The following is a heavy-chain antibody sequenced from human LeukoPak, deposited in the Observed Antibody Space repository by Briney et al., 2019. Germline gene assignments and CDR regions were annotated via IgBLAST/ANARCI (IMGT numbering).Heavy chain of an antibody. D-gene: IGHD1-26*01. J-gene: IGHJ5*02. V-gene: IGHV3-30*02. CDR1: GFSFSSSG. CDR2: IRHDGSKK. Sequence: GGSLRLSCAASGFSFSSSGMHWVRQAPGKGLEWVAFIRHDGSKKHYANSVKGRFTISRDNSKNTVYVQMNTLRPEDTAVYYCAKGPSGNQFDPWGQGTLVTVSS. CDR3: AKGPSGNQFDP.